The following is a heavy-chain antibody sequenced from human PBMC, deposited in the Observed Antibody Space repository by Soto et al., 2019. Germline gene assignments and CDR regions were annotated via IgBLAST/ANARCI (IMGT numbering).Heavy chain of an antibody. CDR1: GFTFSSYA. V-gene: IGHV3-23*01. CDR3: ARAPTSRFDY. CDR2: ISGSGGST. J-gene: IGHJ4*02. Sequence: GGSLRLSCAASGFTFSSYAMSWVRQAPGKGLEWVSAISGSGGSTYYADSVKGRFTISRDNSKSTLYLQMNSLRHDDTAVYYCARAPTSRFDYWGQGTLVTVSS.